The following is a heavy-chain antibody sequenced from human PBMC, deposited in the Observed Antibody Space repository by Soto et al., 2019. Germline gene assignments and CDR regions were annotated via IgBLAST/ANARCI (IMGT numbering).Heavy chain of an antibody. CDR3: ARDLSSWLGDY. CDR2: INHSGGST. CDR1: GYTFTSYD. J-gene: IGHJ4*02. V-gene: IGHV1-46*04. D-gene: IGHD5-12*01. Sequence: QVQLVQSGAELKKPGASVKVSCKASGYTFTSYDIHWVRQAPGQGLEWMGVINHSGGSTTYAQKWQDRVTMTKDPAKSTVEMELSRLRPEDTALYYCARDLSSWLGDYWGQGTLVTVSS.